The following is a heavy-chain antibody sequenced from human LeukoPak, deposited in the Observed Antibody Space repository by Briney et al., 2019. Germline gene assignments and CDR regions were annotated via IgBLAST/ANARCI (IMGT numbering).Heavy chain of an antibody. J-gene: IGHJ6*02. V-gene: IGHV3-30*04. Sequence: GGSLRLSCAASGFTFSSYAMHWVRQAPGKGLEWVAVISYDGSNKYYADSVKGRFTISRDNSKNTLYLQMNSLRAEDTAVYYCARVAHPAELLRWGYYYYGMDVWGQGTTVTVSS. CDR1: GFTFSSYA. CDR3: ARVAHPAELLRWGYYYYGMDV. CDR2: ISYDGSNK. D-gene: IGHD3-10*02.